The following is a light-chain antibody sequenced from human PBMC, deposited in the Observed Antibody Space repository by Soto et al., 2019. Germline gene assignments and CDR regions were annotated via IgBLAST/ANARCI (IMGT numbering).Light chain of an antibody. Sequence: EIVMTQSPTTLSISPGKRATLSCRASQTVSINLAWYQQKPGQAPSLLIYDASTRATSVPPRFTGSGSGTEFTLTISSLQSEDFAVYYCQQRSDWPRTFGPGTKVDI. V-gene: IGKV3-15*01. CDR1: QTVSIN. CDR3: QQRSDWPRT. CDR2: DAS. J-gene: IGKJ3*01.